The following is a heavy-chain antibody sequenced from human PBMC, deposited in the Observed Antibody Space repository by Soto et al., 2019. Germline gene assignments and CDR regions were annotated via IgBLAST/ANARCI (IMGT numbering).Heavy chain of an antibody. CDR1: GYTFTNYQ. Sequence: QMQLVQSGAEVKPPGASVKVSCKASGYTFTNYQIHWVRQAPGQGLEWMGIINPSGGRITYAQTFQGRVLMTRDTSTSTLCMEWTSLRSEDTAVYYCARDPPPTTTGVGPLYTMDVWGQGTTVTVS. D-gene: IGHD1-1*01. CDR3: ARDPPPTTTGVGPLYTMDV. V-gene: IGHV1-46*01. J-gene: IGHJ6*02. CDR2: INPSGGRI.